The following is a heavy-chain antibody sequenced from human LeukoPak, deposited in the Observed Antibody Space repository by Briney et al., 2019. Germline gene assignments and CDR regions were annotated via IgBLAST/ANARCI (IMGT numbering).Heavy chain of an antibody. V-gene: IGHV4-4*02. J-gene: IGHJ4*02. CDR2: IYRSGST. CDR1: GGSISSSNW. CDR3: ARDRGNGIAAAGPLDY. Sequence: SETLSLTCAVSGGSISSSNWWSWVRQPPGKGLEWIGEIYRSGSTNYNPSLKSRVTISVDKSKNQFSLKLSSVTAADTAVYYCARDRGNGIAAAGPLDYWGQGTLVTVSS. D-gene: IGHD6-13*01.